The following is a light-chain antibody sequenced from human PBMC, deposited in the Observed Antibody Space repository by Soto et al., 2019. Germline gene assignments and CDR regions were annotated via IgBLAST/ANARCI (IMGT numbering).Light chain of an antibody. CDR1: QSVSSSY. J-gene: IGKJ4*01. CDR2: DAS. Sequence: IVSTQSPGTLSLSPGERATLSCRASQSVSSSYLAWYQQKPGQAPRLLIYDASTRATGIPARFSGSGSGTEFTLTISSLQSEDFAVYYCQQYNNWPLTFGGGTKVDIK. V-gene: IGKV3-15*01. CDR3: QQYNNWPLT.